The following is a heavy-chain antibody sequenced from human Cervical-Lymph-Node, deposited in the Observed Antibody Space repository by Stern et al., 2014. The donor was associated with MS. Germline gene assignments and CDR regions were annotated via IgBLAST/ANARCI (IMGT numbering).Heavy chain of an antibody. CDR2: MYTTGST. CDR1: GGSISSGHYY. J-gene: IGHJ6*02. D-gene: IGHD4-17*01. Sequence: QLQLQESGPGLVKPSQTLSLTCTVSGGSISSGHYYWSWIRQPAGKGLEWIGRMYTTGSTNYNPSLRSRVTISLDTSQNNLSLKRSSVTAADTAVYYCARDRVIRPTETTSYYSYSLDVWGQGTTVTVSS. V-gene: IGHV4-61*02. CDR3: ARDRVIRPTETTSYYSYSLDV.